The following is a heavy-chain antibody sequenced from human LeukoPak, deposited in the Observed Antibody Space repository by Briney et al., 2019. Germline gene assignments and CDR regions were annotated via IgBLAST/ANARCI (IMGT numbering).Heavy chain of an antibody. V-gene: IGHV3-33*03. Sequence: GGSLRLSCAASGFTFSNYGMHWVRQAPGKGLEWVAVIWFDGSNKYYADSVKGRFTISRDNAKNSLYLQMHSLRGEDTAVYYCARGRGCSSMSCYPDYWGQGTLVTVSS. J-gene: IGHJ4*02. CDR2: IWFDGSNK. D-gene: IGHD2-2*01. CDR3: ARGRGCSSMSCYPDY. CDR1: GFTFSNYG.